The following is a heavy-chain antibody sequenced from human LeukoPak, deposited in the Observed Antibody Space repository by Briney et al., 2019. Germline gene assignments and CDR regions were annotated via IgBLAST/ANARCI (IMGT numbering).Heavy chain of an antibody. Sequence: PGGSLRLSCVASGFTFSSYAMSWVRQAPGKGLEWVSGISGRDGSTYYADSVRGRFTISRDNSKNTLYLQMNSLRAEDTAIYYCAKSGLTRFDYWGQGTLVTVSS. J-gene: IGHJ4*02. CDR1: GFTFSSYA. V-gene: IGHV3-23*01. CDR2: ISGRDGST. D-gene: IGHD1-14*01. CDR3: AKSGLTRFDY.